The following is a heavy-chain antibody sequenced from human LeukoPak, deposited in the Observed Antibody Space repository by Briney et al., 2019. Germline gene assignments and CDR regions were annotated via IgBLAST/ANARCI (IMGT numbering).Heavy chain of an antibody. Sequence: SETLSLTCTVSGGSISGYFWTWIRQPAGKGLEWIGRIYSSGSNNYNPSLKGRVTMSLDTSKNHFSLNLTSVTAADTAVYYCAREPTSGREPTSGRPLDYWGQGTLVTVSS. D-gene: IGHD5-12*01. CDR2: IYSSGSN. J-gene: IGHJ4*02. CDR1: GGSISGYF. CDR3: AREPTSGREPTSGRPLDY. V-gene: IGHV4-4*07.